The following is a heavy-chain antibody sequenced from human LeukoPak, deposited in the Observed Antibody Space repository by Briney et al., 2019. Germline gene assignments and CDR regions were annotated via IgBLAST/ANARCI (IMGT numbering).Heavy chain of an antibody. Sequence: GGSLRLSCAASGFIFSSYEMIWVRQAPGKGLEWVSSISSSSSYIYYADSVKGRFTISRDNAKNSLYLQMNSLRAEDTAVYYCARDMRYDCSSTSCHPYYYYYYMDVWGKGTTVTVSS. D-gene: IGHD2-2*01. CDR3: ARDMRYDCSSTSCHPYYYYYYMDV. CDR2: ISSSSSYI. J-gene: IGHJ6*03. CDR1: GFIFSSYE. V-gene: IGHV3-21*01.